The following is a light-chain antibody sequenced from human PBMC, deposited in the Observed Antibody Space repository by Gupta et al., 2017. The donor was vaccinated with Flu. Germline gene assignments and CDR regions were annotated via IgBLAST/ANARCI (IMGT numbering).Light chain of an antibody. CDR3: QQHHSFPFS. CDR1: HRISNF. CDR2: SAS. V-gene: IGKV1-39*01. J-gene: IGKJ4*01. Sequence: DHKMQPSPSSLSASVGETVTITCRASHRISNFLSWYQQRPGTAPNLLIYSASTLNSGVPSRFSGSGSATDFTLTITVRHREDFATYYCQQHHSFPFSFGRGTKVEI.